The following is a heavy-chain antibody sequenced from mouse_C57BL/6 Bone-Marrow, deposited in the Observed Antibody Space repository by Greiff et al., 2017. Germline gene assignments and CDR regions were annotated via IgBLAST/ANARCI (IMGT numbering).Heavy chain of an antibody. Sequence: EVKLMESGPGLVKPSQSLSLTCSVTGYSITSGYYWNWIRQFPGNKLEWMGYISYDGSNNYNPSLKNRISITRDTSKNQFFLKLNSVTTEDTATYYCARARHYGRRYFDVWGTGTTVTVSS. CDR3: ARARHYGRRYFDV. CDR2: ISYDGSN. J-gene: IGHJ1*03. D-gene: IGHD1-1*01. V-gene: IGHV3-6*01. CDR1: GYSITSGYY.